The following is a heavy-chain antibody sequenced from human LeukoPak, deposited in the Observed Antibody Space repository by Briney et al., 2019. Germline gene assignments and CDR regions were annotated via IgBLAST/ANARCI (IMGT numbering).Heavy chain of an antibody. J-gene: IGHJ4*02. CDR2: MYNSGST. CDR3: ARVYRDDFWSGYSTHFDY. CDR1: GGSISSYY. Sequence: SETLSLTCSVSGGSISSYYWSWIRQPPGKGLEWIGYMYNSGSTNYNPSLKSRVTISVDTSKKQFSLKLTSVTAADTAVYYCARVYRDDFWSGYSTHFDYWGQGTLVTVSS. D-gene: IGHD3-3*01. V-gene: IGHV4-59*01.